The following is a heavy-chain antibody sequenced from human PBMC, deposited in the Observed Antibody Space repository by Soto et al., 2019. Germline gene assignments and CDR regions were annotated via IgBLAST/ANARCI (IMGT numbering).Heavy chain of an antibody. CDR1: GGSFSGYY. CDR3: ARAIVVVPAPKYRGWFDP. D-gene: IGHD2-2*01. V-gene: IGHV4-34*01. J-gene: IGHJ5*02. CDR2: INHSGST. Sequence: SETLSLTCAVYGGSFSGYYWRWIRQPPGKGLEWIGEINHSGSTNYNPSLKSLVPISVDTSKNKFTLKLSSVTAADTAVYYCARAIVVVPAPKYRGWFDPWGQGTLFTVSS.